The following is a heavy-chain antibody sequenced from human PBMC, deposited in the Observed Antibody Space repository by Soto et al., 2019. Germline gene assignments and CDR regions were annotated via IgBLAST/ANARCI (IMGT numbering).Heavy chain of an antibody. D-gene: IGHD3-22*01. V-gene: IGHV4-4*02. CDR2: IYHSGST. CDR3: ARVRDSSGYYYYYYGMDV. J-gene: IGHJ6*02. CDR1: GGSISSSNW. Sequence: SETLSLTCTVSGGSISSSNWWSWVRQPPGKGLEWIGEIYHSGSTNYNPSLKSRVTISVDKSKNQFSPKLSSVTAADTAVYYCARVRDSSGYYYYYYGMDVWGQGTTVTVSS.